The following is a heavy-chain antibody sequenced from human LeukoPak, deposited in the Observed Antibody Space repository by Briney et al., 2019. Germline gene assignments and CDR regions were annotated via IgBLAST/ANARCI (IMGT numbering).Heavy chain of an antibody. CDR3: ARDSAYFAFWSGYLD. V-gene: IGHV3-30*04. CDR2: ISYDGSHK. CDR1: GFTFGEFA. Sequence: GGSLRLSCVASGFTFGEFAMFWVRQAPGKGLEWVAGISYDGSHKYYAGSVKGRFTISRDQSKNTLYLQMNSLRPEDTAVYYCARDSAYFAFWSGYLDWGQGSLVTVSS. J-gene: IGHJ4*02. D-gene: IGHD3-3*01.